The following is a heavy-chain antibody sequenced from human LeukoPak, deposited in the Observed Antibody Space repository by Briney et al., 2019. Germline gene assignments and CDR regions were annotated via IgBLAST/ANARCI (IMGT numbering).Heavy chain of an antibody. CDR2: IFHSGTT. V-gene: IGHV4-59*08. Sequence: SETLSLTCTVSGGYISTYYWTWIRQPPGKWLEWIGYIFHSGTTNYNPSLKSRVTISVDTSKNQFSLELRSVTDADTAVYYCARSAGSGSYYPFDYWGRGTLVTVSS. J-gene: IGHJ4*02. CDR1: GGYISTYY. D-gene: IGHD3-10*01. CDR3: ARSAGSGSYYPFDY.